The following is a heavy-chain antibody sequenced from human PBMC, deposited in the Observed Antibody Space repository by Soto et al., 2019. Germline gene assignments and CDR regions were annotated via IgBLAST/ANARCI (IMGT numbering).Heavy chain of an antibody. V-gene: IGHV3-30*18. J-gene: IGHJ4*02. D-gene: IGHD1-7*01. CDR2: ITYDGSNK. CDR1: GFNFDNYG. Sequence: VGSLRLSCQASGFNFDNYGMHWVRQAPGKGLEWVAVITYDGSNKYYADSVKGRFTISRDNSKNTLSLHLNTLKPEDTAVYHCAKDRVGGTFYTPLGFWGQGTLVTVSS. CDR3: AKDRVGGTFYTPLGF.